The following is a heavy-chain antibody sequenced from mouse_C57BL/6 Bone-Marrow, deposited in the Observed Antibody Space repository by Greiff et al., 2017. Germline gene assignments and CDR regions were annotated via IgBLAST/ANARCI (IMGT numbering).Heavy chain of an antibody. V-gene: IGHV3-6*01. CDR1: GYSIISGYY. CDR3: ARDLYYGSS. D-gene: IGHD1-1*01. CDR2: ISYDGSN. Sequence: VQLQQSGPGLVKPSQSLSLTCSVTGYSIISGYYWNWIRQFPGNKLEWMGYISYDGSNNYNPSLKNRISITRDTSKNQFFLKLNSVTTEDTATYYCARDLYYGSSWGQGTTLTVSS. J-gene: IGHJ2*01.